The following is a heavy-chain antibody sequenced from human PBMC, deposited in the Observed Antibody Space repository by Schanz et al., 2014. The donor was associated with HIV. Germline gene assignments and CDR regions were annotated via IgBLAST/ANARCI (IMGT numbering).Heavy chain of an antibody. J-gene: IGHJ4*02. Sequence: QVQLVESGGGVVQPGRSLRLSCAASGFTFSTYAMHWVRQAPGKGLEWVAIISHDGSYEYYADSVKGRFTISRDNSKNRVYLQMNSLRAEDTAIYYCAKRSGRSFGYFDSWGQGLLVTVSS. CDR1: GFTFSTYA. D-gene: IGHD2-15*01. CDR2: ISHDGSYE. CDR3: AKRSGRSFGYFDS. V-gene: IGHV3-30*18.